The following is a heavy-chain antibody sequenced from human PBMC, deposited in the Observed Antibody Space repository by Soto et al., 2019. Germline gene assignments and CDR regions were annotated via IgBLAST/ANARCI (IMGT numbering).Heavy chain of an antibody. CDR1: GYTFTSYD. J-gene: IGHJ6*02. Sequence: ASVKVSCKASGYTFTSYDINWVRQATGQGLEWMGWMNPNSGNTGYAQKFQGRVTMTRNTSISTAYMELSSLRSEDTAVYYCARYGSGSFPYGMDVWGQGTAVTVYS. V-gene: IGHV1-8*01. D-gene: IGHD3-10*01. CDR3: ARYGSGSFPYGMDV. CDR2: MNPNSGNT.